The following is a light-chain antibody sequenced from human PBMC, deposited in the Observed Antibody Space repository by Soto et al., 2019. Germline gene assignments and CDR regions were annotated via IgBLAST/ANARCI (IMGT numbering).Light chain of an antibody. CDR1: NSDVGGYNY. CDR2: EVS. J-gene: IGLJ1*01. CDR3: TAWKTSHNPYV. V-gene: IGLV2-14*03. Sequence: QSVLTQPASVSGSPGQSITISCTGTNSDVGGYNYVSWYQQHPGTAPKLMIYEVSNRPSGVSDRFSGSKSGSTASLTITGLQADDEADYYCTAWKTSHNPYVFGTGTKLTVL.